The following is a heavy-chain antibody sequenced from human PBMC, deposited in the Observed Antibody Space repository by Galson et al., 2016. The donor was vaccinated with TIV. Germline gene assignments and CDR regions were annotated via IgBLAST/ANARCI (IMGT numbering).Heavy chain of an antibody. J-gene: IGHJ4*02. CDR3: ASAGPSDAGDYGRY. Sequence: SVKVSCKASGYTSNTYDINWVRQATGHGLEWMGWMNANSGNRGYAPTFQGRLTVTRDTSRSTAYMQLSSLSSDDTAVYYFASAGPSDAGDYGRYWGQGTLITVSS. CDR1: GYTSNTYD. V-gene: IGHV1-8*02. CDR2: MNANSGNR. D-gene: IGHD4-17*01.